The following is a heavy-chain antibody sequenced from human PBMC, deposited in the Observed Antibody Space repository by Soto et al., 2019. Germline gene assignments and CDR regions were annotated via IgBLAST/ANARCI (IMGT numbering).Heavy chain of an antibody. D-gene: IGHD6-25*01. J-gene: IGHJ4*02. CDR1: GGSFSGYY. V-gene: IGHV4-34*01. CDR2: INHSGST. Sequence: PSETLSLTCAVYGGSFSGYYWSWIRQPPGKVLEWIGEINHSGSTNYNPSLKSRVTISVDTSKNQFSLKLSSVTAADTAVYYCARGRSAANNYFDYWGQGTLVNVSS. CDR3: ARGRSAANNYFDY.